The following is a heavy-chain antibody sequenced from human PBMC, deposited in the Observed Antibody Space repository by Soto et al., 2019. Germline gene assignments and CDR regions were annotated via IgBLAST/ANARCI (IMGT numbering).Heavy chain of an antibody. CDR1: GSGFISSG. J-gene: IGHJ6*02. CDR2: IVVAGGQT. V-gene: IGHV1-58*02. CDR3: SADRPDIGVGWWV. Sequence: ASVKVSCKASGSGFISSGIQWVRQARGQRLEWIGWIVVAGGQTNYAQNFRGRVAITRDTSTATAYIELTGLTSEDTAVYFCSADRPDIGVGWWVWGQGTTVTVSS. D-gene: IGHD2-15*01.